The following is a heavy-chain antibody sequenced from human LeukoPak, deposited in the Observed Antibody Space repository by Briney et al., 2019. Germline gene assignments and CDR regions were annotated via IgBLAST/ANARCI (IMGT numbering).Heavy chain of an antibody. CDR1: GVSISGYS. V-gene: IGHV4-59*01. CDR3: ARDIRDSSGYHPQDYSFDL. J-gene: IGHJ2*01. Sequence: SETLTLTCAASGVSISGYSWSWIRQPPGKGLEWIADIYYSGSANYNSFLKSRVTISIDKSTNQFSLKLSSVTAADTAVYYCARDIRDSSGYHPQDYSFDLWGRGTLVTVSS. CDR2: IYYSGSA. D-gene: IGHD3-22*01.